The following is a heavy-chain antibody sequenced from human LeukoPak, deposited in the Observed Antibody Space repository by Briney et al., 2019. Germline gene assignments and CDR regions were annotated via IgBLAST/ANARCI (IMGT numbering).Heavy chain of an antibody. CDR1: GYTFTGYY. CDR2: INPNSGGT. J-gene: IGHJ4*02. V-gene: IGHV1-2*02. CDR3: ARADSGYDLELDY. D-gene: IGHD5-12*01. Sequence: GASVKVSCKASGYTFTGYYMHWVRQAPGQGLEWMGLINPNSGGTNYAQKFQGRVTMTRDTSISTAYRELSRLRSDDTAVYYCARADSGYDLELDYWGQGTLVTVSS.